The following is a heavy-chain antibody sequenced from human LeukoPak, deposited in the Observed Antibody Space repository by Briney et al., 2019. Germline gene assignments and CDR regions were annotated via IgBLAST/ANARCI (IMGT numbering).Heavy chain of an antibody. Sequence: FQGRVTMTRDTSISTAYMELNSLRSDDTAVYYCARDLSLDWNYEGVDYWGQGTLVTVSS. V-gene: IGHV1-2*02. CDR3: ARDLSLDWNYEGVDY. D-gene: IGHD1-7*01. J-gene: IGHJ4*02.